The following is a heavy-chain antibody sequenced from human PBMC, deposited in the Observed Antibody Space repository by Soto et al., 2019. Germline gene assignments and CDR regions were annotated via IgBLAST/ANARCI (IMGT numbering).Heavy chain of an antibody. Sequence: GGSLRLSCVASGFTFSSYVIHWVRQAPGKGLEWVSVISGSGDSTYYADSVKGRFTISRDNSKNTLYLQMNSLRTEDTAVYYCARREPGTYFDYWGQGTLVTVS. CDR2: ISGSGDST. J-gene: IGHJ4*02. D-gene: IGHD6-13*01. CDR3: ARREPGTYFDY. CDR1: GFTFSSYV. V-gene: IGHV3-23*01.